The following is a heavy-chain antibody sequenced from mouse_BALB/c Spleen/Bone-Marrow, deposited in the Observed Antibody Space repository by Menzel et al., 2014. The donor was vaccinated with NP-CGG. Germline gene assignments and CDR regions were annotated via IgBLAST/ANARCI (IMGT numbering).Heavy chain of an antibody. Sequence: VQLQQSGAELVRPGASVTLSCKASGYTFTDYEMHWVKQTPVHGLEWIGSIDPETDNTVFNQKFKAKATLTADRSSNTASMDLRSLTSGDSAVYYCTRYGSRGYWGQGTLVTVS. CDR2: IDPETDNT. CDR3: TRYGSRGY. CDR1: GYTFTDYE. D-gene: IGHD1-1*01. V-gene: IGHV1-15*01. J-gene: IGHJ3*02.